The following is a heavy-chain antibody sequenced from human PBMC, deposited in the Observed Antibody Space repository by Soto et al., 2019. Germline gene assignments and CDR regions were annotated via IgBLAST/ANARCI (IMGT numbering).Heavy chain of an antibody. J-gene: IGHJ4*02. Sequence: QVQLVQSGAEVKKPGASVKVSCKASGYTFTSYGISWVRQAPGQGLEWMGWISAYNGNTKNAQKLQGRVTMTTDTSTRTAYMALRSLTSAATPFYYSARYSPPVDSCRPATLLTVSS. V-gene: IGHV1-18*01. CDR2: ISAYNGNT. D-gene: IGHD2-21*01. CDR3: ARYSPPVDS. CDR1: GYTFTSYG.